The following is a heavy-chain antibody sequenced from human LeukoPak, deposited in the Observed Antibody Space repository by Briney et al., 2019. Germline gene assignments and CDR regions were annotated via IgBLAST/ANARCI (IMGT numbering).Heavy chain of an antibody. CDR1: GYFFINHG. Sequence: ASVKVSCKASGYFFINHGIAWVRQAPGQGLEYMGWISAYNGNTDYAQNLQGRVTMTTDTSTTTAYMELRSLTSDDTAVYYCARWGPSPSDYWGQGTLVTVSS. D-gene: IGHD3-16*01. CDR3: ARWGPSPSDY. J-gene: IGHJ4*02. CDR2: ISAYNGNT. V-gene: IGHV1-18*01.